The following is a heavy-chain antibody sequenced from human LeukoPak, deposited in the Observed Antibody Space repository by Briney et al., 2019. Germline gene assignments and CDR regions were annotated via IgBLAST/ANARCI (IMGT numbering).Heavy chain of an antibody. CDR2: IWHDGSNK. CDR3: ARDYLVGANVEYYFDS. D-gene: IGHD1-26*01. V-gene: IGHV3-33*08. Sequence: GGSLRLSCVASGFTFSRSYMSWVRQAPGKGLEWVAVIWHDGSNKYYADSVKGRFTISRDNSKNTLFLQMNSLRAEDTAVYFCARDYLVGANVEYYFDSWGQGTLVTVSS. J-gene: IGHJ4*02. CDR1: GFTFSRSY.